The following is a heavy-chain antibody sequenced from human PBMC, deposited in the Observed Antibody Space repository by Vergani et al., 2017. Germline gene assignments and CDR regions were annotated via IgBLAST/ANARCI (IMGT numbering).Heavy chain of an antibody. D-gene: IGHD6-13*01. J-gene: IGHJ5*02. CDR1: GFTFSSYW. CDR2: IKQDGSEK. CDR3: ARPPIAAAGDNWFDP. V-gene: IGHV3-7*03. Sequence: EVQLVESGGGLVQPGGSLRLSCAASGFTFSSYWMSWVRQAPGKGLEWVANIKQDGSEKYYVDSVKGRFTISRDNAKNSLYLQMNSLRAEDTAVYYCARPPIAAAGDNWFDPWGQGTLVTVSS.